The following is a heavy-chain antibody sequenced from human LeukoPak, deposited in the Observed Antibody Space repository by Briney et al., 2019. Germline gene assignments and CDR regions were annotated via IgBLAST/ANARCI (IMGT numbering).Heavy chain of an antibody. J-gene: IGHJ4*01. V-gene: IGHV3-23*01. Sequence: SGGSLRLSCAASGFTFSTYGISWVRQAPGKGLEWVSATSDSGGSTYYADSVKGRFTISRDNSKNTLYLQMSSLRAEDTAVYYCAKRSDYGGDGNYFDYWGHGTRVTVSS. CDR3: AKRSDYGGDGNYFDY. CDR1: GFTFSTYG. D-gene: IGHD4-23*01. CDR2: TSDSGGST.